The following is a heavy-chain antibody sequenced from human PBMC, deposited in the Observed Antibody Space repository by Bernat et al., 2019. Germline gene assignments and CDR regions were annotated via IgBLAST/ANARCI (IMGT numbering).Heavy chain of an antibody. D-gene: IGHD3-22*01. CDR3: ARPKCYNDSSGYYYYGMDV. CDR1: GGTFSSYA. J-gene: IGHJ6*01. V-gene: IGHV1-69*04. CDR2: IIPILGIA. Sequence: QVQLVQSGAEVKKPGSSVKVSCKASGGTFSSYAISWVRQAPGQGLEWMGRIIPILGIANYAQKFQGRVTITADKSTSTAYMELSSLRSEDTAVYYCARPKCYNDSSGYYYYGMDVWGQGTTVTVSS.